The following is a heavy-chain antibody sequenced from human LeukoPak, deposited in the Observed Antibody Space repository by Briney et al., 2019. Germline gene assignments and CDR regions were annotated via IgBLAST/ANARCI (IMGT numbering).Heavy chain of an antibody. CDR2: ISGYNGNT. D-gene: IGHD3-10*01. CDR3: ARLTYYSGSGAYDY. J-gene: IGHJ4*02. CDR1: GGTFSSYA. Sequence: ASVKVSRKASGGTFSSYAISWARQAPGQGLERMGWISGYNGNTNYAQKFQGRVNMTTDTSTSTAYMELRSLRSDDTAVYYCARLTYYSGSGAYDYWGQGTLVTVSS. V-gene: IGHV1-18*01.